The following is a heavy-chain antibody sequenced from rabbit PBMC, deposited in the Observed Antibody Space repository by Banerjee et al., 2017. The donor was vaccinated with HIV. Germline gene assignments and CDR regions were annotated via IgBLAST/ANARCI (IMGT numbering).Heavy chain of an antibody. J-gene: IGHJ4*01. CDR1: GFSFNYKNV. Sequence: QSLEESGGDLVKPGASLTLTCTASGFSFNYKNVICWVRQAPGKGLEWIACINSDTGKNVYATWAKGRFTISRTSSTTVTLQMTSLTVADTASYFCARDLPGVIGWNFGWWGPGTLVTVS. D-gene: IGHD3-1*01. V-gene: IGHV1S40*01. CDR2: INSDTGKN. CDR3: ARDLPGVIGWNFGW.